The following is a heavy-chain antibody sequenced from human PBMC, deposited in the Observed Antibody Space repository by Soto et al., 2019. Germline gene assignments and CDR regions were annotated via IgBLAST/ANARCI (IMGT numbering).Heavy chain of an antibody. V-gene: IGHV3-9*01. J-gene: IGHJ4*02. CDR3: VKDSSPNWNYGYVEY. D-gene: IGHD1-7*01. Sequence: EVQLEESGGGSVQPGRSLRLSCAASGFNFDDYVMHWVRQGPGKGLEWVSGINWDSGRIGYADSVKGRFTISRDNGKKYLYLDMNRLRPEDTALYYCVKDSSPNWNYGYVEYWGQGTLVTVSS. CDR2: INWDSGRI. CDR1: GFNFDDYV.